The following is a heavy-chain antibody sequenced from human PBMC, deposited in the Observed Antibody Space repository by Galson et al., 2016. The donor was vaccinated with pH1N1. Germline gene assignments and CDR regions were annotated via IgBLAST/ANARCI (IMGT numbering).Heavy chain of an antibody. CDR2: ISGSGRT. V-gene: IGHV4-30-4*01. CDR3: ARESCGGSCYAYYYYYGMDV. J-gene: IGHJ6*02. CDR1: GASVSSGDYY. Sequence: TLSLTCSVSGASVSSGDYYWSWIRQSPGRGLEWIGCISGSGRTYYTPSLKIRLTISLDTSKNQFSLRLASVTATATAVYYCARESCGGSCYAYYYYYGMDVWGQGATVIVSS. D-gene: IGHD2-15*01.